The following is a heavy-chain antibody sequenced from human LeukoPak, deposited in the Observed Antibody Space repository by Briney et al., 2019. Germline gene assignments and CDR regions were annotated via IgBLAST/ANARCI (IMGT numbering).Heavy chain of an antibody. CDR3: VKAPPTTVTTSGYLEY. CDR2: ISRNSDTI. D-gene: IGHD4-17*01. J-gene: IGHJ4*02. CDR1: GFIFDDYV. Sequence: GGSLRLSCAGSGFIFDDYVMHWIRQAPGKGLEWVSSISRNSDTIAYADSVKGRFTISRDNAKKSLYLQLNNLRPEDTALYYCVKAPPTTVTTSGYLEYWGQGTLVTVSS. V-gene: IGHV3-9*01.